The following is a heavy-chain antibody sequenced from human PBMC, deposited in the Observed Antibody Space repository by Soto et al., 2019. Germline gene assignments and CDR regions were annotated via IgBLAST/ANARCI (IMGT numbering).Heavy chain of an antibody. J-gene: IGHJ4*02. CDR1: GDSLSGTYW. CDR3: ARHILVTGTRGFDF. V-gene: IGHV4-4*02. CDR2: ISYSGTT. Sequence: QVQLQESGPGLVKPSETLSLTCAVSGDSLSGTYWWSWVRQAPGGGLQWIGEISYSGTTHYDPSLMSRVTMSMEMSRSEFSLTLLSVTAADSASYYCARHILVTGTRGFDFWGQGILVTVSS. D-gene: IGHD6-19*01.